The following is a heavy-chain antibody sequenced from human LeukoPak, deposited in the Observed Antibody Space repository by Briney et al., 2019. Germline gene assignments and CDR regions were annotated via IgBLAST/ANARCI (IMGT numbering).Heavy chain of an antibody. V-gene: IGHV3-64*01. D-gene: IGHD1-26*01. CDR3: ARDGRGSYPIYYFDY. CDR1: GFTFSSYA. J-gene: IGHJ4*02. CDR2: ISSNGGST. Sequence: PGGSLRLSCAASGFTFSSYAMHWVRQAPGKGLEYVSAISSNGGSTYYANSVKGRFTISRDNSKNTLYLQMGSLRAEDMAVYYWARDGRGSYPIYYFDYWGQGTLVTVSS.